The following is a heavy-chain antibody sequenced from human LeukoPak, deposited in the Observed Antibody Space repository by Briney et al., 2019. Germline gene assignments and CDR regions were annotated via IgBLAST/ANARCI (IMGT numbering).Heavy chain of an antibody. J-gene: IGHJ4*02. CDR3: AIPYSSGSYYFDY. D-gene: IGHD6-19*01. CDR2: IYPGDSDT. V-gene: IGHV5-51*01. CDR1: GYSFTSYW. Sequence: GESLKISCKGSGYSFTSYWIGWVRQMPGKGLEWMGIIYPGDSDTRYSPSFQGQVTISADKSISTAYLQWSSLNASDTAMYYCAIPYSSGSYYFDYWGQGTLVTVSS.